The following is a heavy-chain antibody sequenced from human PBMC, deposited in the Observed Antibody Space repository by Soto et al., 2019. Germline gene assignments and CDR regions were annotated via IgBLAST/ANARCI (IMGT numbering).Heavy chain of an antibody. V-gene: IGHV3-7*01. CDR3: ATDGNSLSYYYMDV. CDR1: GFTFSSYW. Sequence: GGSLRLSCAASGFTFSSYWMSWVRQAPGKGLEWVANIKQDGSEKYYVDSVKGRFTISRDNAKNSLYLQMNSLRAEDTAVYYCATDGNSLSYYYMDVWGKGTTVTVSS. D-gene: IGHD4-17*01. J-gene: IGHJ6*03. CDR2: IKQDGSEK.